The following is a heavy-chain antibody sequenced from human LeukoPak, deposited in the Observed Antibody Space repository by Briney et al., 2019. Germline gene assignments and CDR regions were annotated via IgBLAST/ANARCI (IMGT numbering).Heavy chain of an antibody. CDR3: ARGVTVTEYYFDY. D-gene: IGHD4-17*01. CDR2: IYHSGST. Sequence: PSETLSLTCTVSGYSISSGYYWGWIRQPPGKGLEWIGSIYHSGSTYYNPSLKSRVTISVDTSKNQFSLKLSSVTAADTAVYYCARGVTVTEYYFDYWGQGTLVTVSS. J-gene: IGHJ4*02. V-gene: IGHV4-38-2*02. CDR1: GYSISSGYY.